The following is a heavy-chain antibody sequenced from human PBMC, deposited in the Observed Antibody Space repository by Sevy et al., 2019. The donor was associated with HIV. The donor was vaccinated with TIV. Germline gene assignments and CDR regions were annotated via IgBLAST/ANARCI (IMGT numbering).Heavy chain of an antibody. CDR3: ARRFYDTTGYPQYYFDY. J-gene: IGHJ4*02. V-gene: IGHV5-51*01. CDR1: GYRFTSYC. D-gene: IGHD3-22*01. CDR2: IYPDDSDI. Sequence: GESLKISCRGSGYRFTSYCIAWVRQMPGKGLEWMGMIYPDDSDIRYSPSLQGQVTISVDKSISTAYLQCSSLKASDTAMYFCARRFYDTTGYPQYYFDYWGQGTLVTVSS.